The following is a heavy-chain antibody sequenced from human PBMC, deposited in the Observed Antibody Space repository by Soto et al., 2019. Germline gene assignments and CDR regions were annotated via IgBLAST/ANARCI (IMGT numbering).Heavy chain of an antibody. CDR2: LLYDGSNK. Sequence: GGSLRLSCAASGFTFSSYAMHWVRQAPGKGLEWVAVLLYDGSNKYYADSVKGRFTISRDNSKNTLYLQMNSLRAEDTAVYFCARDPYYYDSSGYFPHDAFDIWGQGTMVTVSS. CDR3: ARDPYYYDSSGYFPHDAFDI. V-gene: IGHV3-30-3*01. J-gene: IGHJ3*02. D-gene: IGHD3-22*01. CDR1: GFTFSSYA.